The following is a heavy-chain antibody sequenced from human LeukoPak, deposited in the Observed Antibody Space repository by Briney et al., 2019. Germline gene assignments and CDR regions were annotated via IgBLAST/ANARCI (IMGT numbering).Heavy chain of an antibody. CDR3: ARDSYYFGSGSYFLIDN. D-gene: IGHD3-10*01. J-gene: IGHJ4*02. CDR1: GFTFSTYA. Sequence: GGPLRLSCAASGFTFSTYAMHWVRQAPGKGLEWVAIISYDESEKYYAGSVEGRFTISRDNSKNTLYLQLNSLRAEATAVYYCARDSYYFGSGSYFLIDNWGQGALVTVSS. CDR2: ISYDESEK. V-gene: IGHV3-30*17.